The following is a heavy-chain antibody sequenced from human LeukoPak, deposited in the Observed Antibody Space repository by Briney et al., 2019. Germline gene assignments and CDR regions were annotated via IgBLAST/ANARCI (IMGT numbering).Heavy chain of an antibody. J-gene: IGHJ4*02. Sequence: GGSLRLSCAASGFPFVEYSMNWVRQAPGKGLECISYIGIDSGNTKYADSVRGRFTISADKAKNSLYPKMNSLRVEDTAVYYCARDHNYAFDNWGQGTLVSVAS. CDR1: GFPFVEYS. CDR3: ARDHNYAFDN. V-gene: IGHV3-48*01. CDR2: IGIDSGNT. D-gene: IGHD1-1*01.